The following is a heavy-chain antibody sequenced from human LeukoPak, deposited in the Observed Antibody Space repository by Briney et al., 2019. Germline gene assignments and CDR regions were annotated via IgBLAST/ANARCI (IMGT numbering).Heavy chain of an antibody. CDR3: AKRGYLPAAKNTDMAPS. CDR1: GFTFSSYA. CDR2: ISGRGGST. J-gene: IGHJ5*02. V-gene: IGHV3-23*01. Sequence: GGSLRLSCAASGFTFSSYAMSWVRQAPGKGLEWVSAISGRGGSTYYADSVKGRFTISRDNYKNPLYMQMNRLRAADTAVYYCAKRGYLPAAKNTDMAPSWGQGTMVTVSS. D-gene: IGHD2-2*01.